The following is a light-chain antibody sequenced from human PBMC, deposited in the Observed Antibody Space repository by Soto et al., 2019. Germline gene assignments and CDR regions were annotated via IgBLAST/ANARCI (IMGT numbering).Light chain of an antibody. CDR3: SSYTGSSTV. CDR1: SSDVGGYKY. Sequence: QSVLTQPASVSGSPGQSITISCTGTSSDVGGYKYVSWYQQHPGKAPKLMIYEVSNRPSGVSNRFSGSKSGNTASLTISGLQAEDEADYYCSSYTGSSTVFGTGTKVTVL. J-gene: IGLJ1*01. CDR2: EVS. V-gene: IGLV2-14*01.